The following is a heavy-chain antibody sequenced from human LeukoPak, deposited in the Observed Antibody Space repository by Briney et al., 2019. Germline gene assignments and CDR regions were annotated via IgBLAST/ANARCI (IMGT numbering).Heavy chain of an antibody. Sequence: GGSLRLSCAASGFTFSSYAMTWVRQAPGKGLEWVSFISGSGDSTYYADSVKGRFTISRDTSKNTLYLQMNSLRAEDTAVYYCARERYSSGWYVDYYYYMDVWGKGTTVTVSS. CDR2: ISGSGDST. CDR1: GFTFSSYA. V-gene: IGHV3-23*01. J-gene: IGHJ6*03. CDR3: ARERYSSGWYVDYYYYMDV. D-gene: IGHD6-19*01.